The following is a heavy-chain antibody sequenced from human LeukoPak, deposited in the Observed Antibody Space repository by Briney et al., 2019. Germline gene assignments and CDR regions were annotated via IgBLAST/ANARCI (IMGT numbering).Heavy chain of an antibody. D-gene: IGHD6-13*01. J-gene: IGHJ6*03. CDR3: ARGYSSSWHHYYYYMDV. CDR1: GSTFSSYS. Sequence: PGGSLRLSCAASGSTFSSYSMNWVRQAPGKGLEWVSSISSSSSYIYYADSVKGRFTISRDNAKNSLYLQMNSLRAEDTAVYYCARGYSSSWHHYYYYMDVWGKGTTVTVSS. CDR2: ISSSSSYI. V-gene: IGHV3-21*01.